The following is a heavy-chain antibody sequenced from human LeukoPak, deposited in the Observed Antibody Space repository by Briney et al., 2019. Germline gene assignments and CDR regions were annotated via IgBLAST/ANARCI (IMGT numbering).Heavy chain of an antibody. J-gene: IGHJ4*02. CDR1: GDSISSSNYY. D-gene: IGHD2-2*01. CDR2: MSTSGST. CDR3: ARHQYQLSALDY. Sequence: PSETLSLTCTVSGDSISSSNYYWSWIRQPAGKGLEWVGRMSTSGSTNYNPSLKSRVTISVDTSKSQFSLNLNPVTAADTAVYYCARHQYQLSALDYWGQGTLVTVSS. V-gene: IGHV4-61*02.